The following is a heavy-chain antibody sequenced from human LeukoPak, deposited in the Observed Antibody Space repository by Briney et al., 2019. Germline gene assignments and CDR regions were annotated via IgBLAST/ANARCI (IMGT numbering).Heavy chain of an antibody. CDR1: GVTVSSHY. Sequence: GGSLRLPCAASGVTVSSHYMAWVRQAPGKGLEWVSVIYIDGSKYYADSVKGRFTISRDHSKNTLYLQLNSLRPEDTAVYYCARLPSYWGQGTLVTVSS. V-gene: IGHV3-66*02. J-gene: IGHJ4*02. CDR2: IYIDGSK. CDR3: ARLPSY.